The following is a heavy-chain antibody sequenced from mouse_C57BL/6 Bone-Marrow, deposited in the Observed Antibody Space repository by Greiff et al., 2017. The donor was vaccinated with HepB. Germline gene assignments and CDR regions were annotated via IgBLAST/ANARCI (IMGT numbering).Heavy chain of an antibody. D-gene: IGHD1-2*01. Sequence: VHLVESGPGLVAPSQSLSITCTVSGFSFTSYGVHWVRQPPGKGLEWLVVIWSDGSTTYNSALKSRLSISTDDSKSQVFLKMNSLQTDDTAMYYCARHSSLLRLYAMDYWGQGTSVTVSS. CDR1: GFSFTSYG. CDR2: IWSDGST. V-gene: IGHV2-6-1*01. J-gene: IGHJ4*01. CDR3: ARHSSLLRLYAMDY.